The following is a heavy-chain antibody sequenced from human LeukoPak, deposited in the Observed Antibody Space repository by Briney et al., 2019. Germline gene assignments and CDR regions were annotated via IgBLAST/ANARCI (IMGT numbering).Heavy chain of an antibody. CDR1: GFTFDDYA. D-gene: IGHD6-13*01. V-gene: IGHV3-9*01. CDR3: AKGASYYSSSRYWWFDP. CDR2: ISWNSGSI. Sequence: GGSLRLSCAASGFTFDDYAMHWVRQAPGKGLEWVSGISWNSGSIGYADSVKGRFTISRDNAKNSLYLQMNSLRAEDTALYYCAKGASYYSSSRYWWFDPGGQGTLVTVSS. J-gene: IGHJ5*02.